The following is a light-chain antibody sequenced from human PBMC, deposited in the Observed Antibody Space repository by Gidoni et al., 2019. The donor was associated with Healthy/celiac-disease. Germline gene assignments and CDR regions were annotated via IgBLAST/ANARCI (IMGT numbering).Light chain of an antibody. CDR1: QGISSY. V-gene: IGKV1-9*01. CDR2: AAS. J-gene: IGKJ3*01. Sequence: DIQLTQSPSFLSASVGDRVTITCRASQGISSYLAWYQQKPGKATKLLIYAASTLQGGVPSRFSGSGCGTEFTLTISSLQPEDFATYSCQQLSSSPLTFGPGTKVDIK. CDR3: QQLSSSPLT.